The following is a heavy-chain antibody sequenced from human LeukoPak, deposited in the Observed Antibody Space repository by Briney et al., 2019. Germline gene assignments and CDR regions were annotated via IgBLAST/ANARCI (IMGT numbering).Heavy chain of an antibody. Sequence: PGRSLRLSCAASGFTFSSYSMNWVRQAPGKGLEWVSSISSSSSYIYYADSVKGRFTISRDNAKNSLYLQMNSLRAEDTAVYYCARDETPDYGDYNNWFDPWGQGTLVTVSS. J-gene: IGHJ5*02. V-gene: IGHV3-21*01. CDR1: GFTFSSYS. CDR2: ISSSSSYI. CDR3: ARDETPDYGDYNNWFDP. D-gene: IGHD4-17*01.